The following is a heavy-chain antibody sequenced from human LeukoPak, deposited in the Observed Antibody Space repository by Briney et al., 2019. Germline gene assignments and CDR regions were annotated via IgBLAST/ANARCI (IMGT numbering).Heavy chain of an antibody. Sequence: GGSLRLSCAVSGITLSNYGMSWVRQAPGKGLEWVAGISDSGGNTKYADSVKGRFTTSRDNLKNTLYLQMNSLRAEDTAVYFCAKRGVVIRVILVGFHKEAYYFESWGQGALVTVSS. CDR2: ISDSGGNT. V-gene: IGHV3-23*01. D-gene: IGHD3/OR15-3a*01. J-gene: IGHJ4*02. CDR1: GITLSNYG. CDR3: AKRGVVIRVILVGFHKEAYYFES.